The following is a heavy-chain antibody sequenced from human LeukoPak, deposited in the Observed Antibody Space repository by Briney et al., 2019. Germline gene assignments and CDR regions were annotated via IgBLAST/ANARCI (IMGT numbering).Heavy chain of an antibody. V-gene: IGHV3-74*03. CDR3: ARDLRHPVGDTSY. CDR1: EFTFSVYW. D-gene: IGHD2-21*01. CDR2: IKSDGSGT. Sequence: GGSLRLSCAVSEFTFSVYWMHWVRQAPGKGLVWVSRIKSDGSGTTYADSVKGRFTISRDNAKNTLYLQMNSLRAEDTAVYYCARDLRHPVGDTSYWGQGTLVTVSS. J-gene: IGHJ4*02.